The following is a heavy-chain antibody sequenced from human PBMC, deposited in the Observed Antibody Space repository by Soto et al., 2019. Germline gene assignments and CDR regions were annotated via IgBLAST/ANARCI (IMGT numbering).Heavy chain of an antibody. J-gene: IGHJ4*02. CDR2: IYSGGST. CDR1: GFTVSSNY. CDR3: ARVGGYSYGSDY. Sequence: EVQLVETGGGLIQPGGSLRLSCAASGFTVSSNYMSWVRQAPGKGLEWVSVIYSGGSTYYADSVKGRFTISRDNSKNALYLQMISLRAEDTAVYYCARVGGYSYGSDYWGQGTLVTVSS. V-gene: IGHV3-53*02. D-gene: IGHD5-18*01.